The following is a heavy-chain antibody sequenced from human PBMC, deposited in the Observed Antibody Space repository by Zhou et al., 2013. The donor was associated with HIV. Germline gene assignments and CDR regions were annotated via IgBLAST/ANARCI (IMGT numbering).Heavy chain of an antibody. CDR1: GYTFTGYY. CDR2: INPNNGGT. J-gene: IGHJ6*04. Sequence: QVQLVQSGAEVKKSGASVKVSCKGSGYTFTGYYIHWVRQAPGQGLEWMGWINPNNGGTHYAQTFQGRVTMTRDTSISTAYMDLSSLRSDDTAVYYCARDRYYRGRGFIDAMDVWGKGTTVTVSS. D-gene: IGHD1-26*01. V-gene: IGHV1-2*02. CDR3: ARDRYYRGRGFIDAMDV.